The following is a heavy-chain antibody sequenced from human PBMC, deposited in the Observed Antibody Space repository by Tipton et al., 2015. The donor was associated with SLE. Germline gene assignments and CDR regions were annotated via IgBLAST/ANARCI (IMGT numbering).Heavy chain of an antibody. J-gene: IGHJ4*02. Sequence: TLSLTCTVSGGSISSSSYYSGWIRQPPGKGLEWIGSIYYSGSTYYNPSLKSRVTISVDTSKNQFSLKLSSVTAADTAVYYCARDQTGFEDYWGQGTLVTVCS. V-gene: IGHV4-39*07. CDR2: IYYSGST. D-gene: IGHD1-1*01. CDR3: ARDQTGFEDY. CDR1: GGSISSSSYY.